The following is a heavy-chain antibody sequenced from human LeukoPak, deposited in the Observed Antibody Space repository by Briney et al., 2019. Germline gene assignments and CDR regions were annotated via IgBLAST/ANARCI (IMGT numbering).Heavy chain of an antibody. V-gene: IGHV3-30*04. J-gene: IGHJ4*02. CDR2: ISYDGSNK. D-gene: IGHD3-10*01. CDR1: GFTFSSYA. CDR3: AKSAGLSGRGDY. Sequence: GGSLRLSCAASGFTFSSYAMHWVRQAPGKGLEWVAVISYDGSNKYYADSVKGRFTISRDNSKNTLYLQMNSLRAEDTAVYYCAKSAGLSGRGDYWGQGTLVTVSS.